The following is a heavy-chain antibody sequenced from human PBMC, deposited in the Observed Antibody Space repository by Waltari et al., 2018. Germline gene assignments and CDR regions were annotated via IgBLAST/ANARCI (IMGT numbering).Heavy chain of an antibody. CDR3: VKVAKGSHTYYSFDN. J-gene: IGHJ4*02. D-gene: IGHD3-22*01. CDR1: GYTFVDFY. CDR2: IDHQISGT. Sequence: QVHLVQSGAEVKKPGASVKVSCRASGYTFVDFYMHWVRLVPGQGLEWIGRIDHQISGTTYPQKFQGRITMTRDTSISTAFIELSGLRSDDAAIYYCVKVAKGSHTYYSFDNWGQGTLVTVSS. V-gene: IGHV1-2*02.